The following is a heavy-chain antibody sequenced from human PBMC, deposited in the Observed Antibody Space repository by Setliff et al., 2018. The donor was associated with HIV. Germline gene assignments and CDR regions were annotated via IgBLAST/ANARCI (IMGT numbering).Heavy chain of an antibody. CDR3: ARDVGLCGVDCWPCCYFDL. Sequence: SETLSLTCTVSGGSLSSSSYYWGWARQPPGKGLEWIGSLYYSGSTNYNPSLNSRVTIAIDTFKTQFSLKLRSMTAADRAVYYCARDVGLCGVDCWPCCYFDLWGRGNLVTVSS. CDR2: LYYSGST. D-gene: IGHD2-21*02. V-gene: IGHV4-39*07. J-gene: IGHJ2*01. CDR1: GGSLSSSSYY.